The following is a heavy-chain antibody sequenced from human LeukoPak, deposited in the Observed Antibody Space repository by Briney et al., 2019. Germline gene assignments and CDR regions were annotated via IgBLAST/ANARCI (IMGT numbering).Heavy chain of an antibody. CDR3: AKADYYDFWSGYKYYFDY. V-gene: IGHV3-23*01. CDR1: GFTFSSYA. Sequence: GGSLRLSCAASGFTFSSYAMSWVRQAPGKGLEWVSAISGSGDSTYYADSVKGRFTISRDNSKNTLYLQMNSLRAEDTAVYYCAKADYYDFWSGYKYYFDYWGQGTLVTVSS. D-gene: IGHD3-3*01. CDR2: ISGSGDST. J-gene: IGHJ4*02.